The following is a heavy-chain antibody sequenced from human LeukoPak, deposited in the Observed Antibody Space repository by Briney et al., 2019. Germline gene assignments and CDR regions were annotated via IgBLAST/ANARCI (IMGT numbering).Heavy chain of an antibody. J-gene: IGHJ4*02. V-gene: IGHV3-33*01. CDR3: GSGTMSGASPTDY. Sequence: GGSLRLSCTASGFPFSSYAMHWVRQAPGKGLVWVTVIWPDGNIKYYTDSVKGRFTVSRDNSKNTLYLQMNSLRAEDTAVYYCGSGTMSGASPTDYWGQGTLVIVSS. CDR1: GFPFSSYA. D-gene: IGHD1-1*01. CDR2: IWPDGNIK.